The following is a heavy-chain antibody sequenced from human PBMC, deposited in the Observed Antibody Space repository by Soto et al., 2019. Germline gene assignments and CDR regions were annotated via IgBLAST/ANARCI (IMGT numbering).Heavy chain of an antibody. CDR1: GYSISSGSY. V-gene: IGHV4-38-2*02. CDR2: IYHGGTT. Sequence: SDTLSLTCTVSGYSISSGSYLAWIRQPPGKGPEWIASIYHGGTTFYNPSLKSRITIPVDTSNNQFSLKLTSVTAADTAVYYCARVHVMVVAGSTFDYWGHGTLVTVSS. CDR3: ARVHVMVVAGSTFDY. D-gene: IGHD6-19*01. J-gene: IGHJ4*01.